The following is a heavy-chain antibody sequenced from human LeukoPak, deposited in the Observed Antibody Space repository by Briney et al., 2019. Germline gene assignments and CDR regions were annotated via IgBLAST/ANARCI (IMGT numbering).Heavy chain of an antibody. D-gene: IGHD1-26*01. J-gene: IGHJ4*02. CDR1: GFTFSSYG. CDR3: ARDRPDAVGAKDY. Sequence: GRSLRLSCAASGFTFSSYGMHWVRQAPGKGLEWVSYISSDSSAIYNADSVKGRFTISRDNAKNSLYLQMSSLRDDDTAVYYCARDRPDAVGAKDYWGQGTLVTVSS. CDR2: ISSDSSAI. V-gene: IGHV3-48*02.